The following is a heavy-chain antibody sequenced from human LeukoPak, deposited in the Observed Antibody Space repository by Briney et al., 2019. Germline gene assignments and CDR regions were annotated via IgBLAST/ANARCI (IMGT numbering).Heavy chain of an antibody. CDR2: ISGSGGST. CDR3: AKDLDSGSSFDY. V-gene: IGHV3-23*01. D-gene: IGHD1-26*01. J-gene: IGHJ4*02. Sequence: GGTLRLSCAGSGFSFSSYAMSWVRQAPGKGLEWVSAISGSGGSTYYADSVKGRFTISRDNSKNTLYLQMNSLRAEDTAVYYCAKDLDSGSSFDYWGQGTLVTVSS. CDR1: GFSFSSYA.